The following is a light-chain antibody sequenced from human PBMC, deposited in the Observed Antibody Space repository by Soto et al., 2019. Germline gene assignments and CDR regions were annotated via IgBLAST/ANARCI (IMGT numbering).Light chain of an antibody. Sequence: IVLTQSPPTLSWSPGERATPSCRASQSVSSNLAWYQQKPGQAPRLLIYGASTRATGIPARFSGSGSGTEFAPTISSLQSEDFAVYYCQQYNNWPPITFGQGTRLEIK. CDR1: QSVSSN. CDR3: QQYNNWPPIT. J-gene: IGKJ5*01. CDR2: GAS. V-gene: IGKV3-15*01.